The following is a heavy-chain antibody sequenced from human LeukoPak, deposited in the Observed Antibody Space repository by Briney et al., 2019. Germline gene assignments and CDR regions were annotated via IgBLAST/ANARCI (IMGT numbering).Heavy chain of an antibody. CDR3: ARDFHVRYYDTGSYSY. D-gene: IGHD3-10*01. CDR1: GFIFSSYS. CDR2: ISSSGSTI. V-gene: IGHV3-48*01. J-gene: IGHJ4*01. Sequence: GGSLRLSCAASGFIFSSYSMNWVRQAPGKGLEWVSYISSSGSTIYYSDSVKGRFTISRDNAKNSLYLQMNSLRAEDTAVYYCARDFHVRYYDTGSYSYWGHGTLVTVSS.